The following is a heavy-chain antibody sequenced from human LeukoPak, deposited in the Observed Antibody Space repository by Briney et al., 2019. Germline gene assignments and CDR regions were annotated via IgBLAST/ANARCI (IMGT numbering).Heavy chain of an antibody. V-gene: IGHV4-39*01. Sequence: SETLSLTCTVSGASISSSSYYWGWIRQPPGKGLEWIGSIHYSGSTYYNPSLKSRLTIFVDTSRDQFSLKLSSVTAADTAVYYCARLDGSGSQGGVYYYGMDVWGQGTTVTVSS. D-gene: IGHD3-10*01. J-gene: IGHJ6*02. CDR2: IHYSGST. CDR1: GASISSSSYY. CDR3: ARLDGSGSQGGVYYYGMDV.